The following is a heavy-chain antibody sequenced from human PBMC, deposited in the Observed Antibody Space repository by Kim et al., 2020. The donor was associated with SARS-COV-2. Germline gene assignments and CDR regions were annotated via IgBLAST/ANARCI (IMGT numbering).Heavy chain of an antibody. J-gene: IGHJ4*02. Sequence: GGSLRLSCAASGFTFSSYAMHWVRQAPGKGLEWVAVISYDGSNKYYADSVKGRFTISRDNSKNTLYLQMNSLRAEDTALYYCARDGTPYCSSTSCYFWGGDYFDYWGQGTLVTVSS. CDR2: ISYDGSNK. CDR3: ARDGTPYCSSTSCYFWGGDYFDY. V-gene: IGHV3-30-3*01. CDR1: GFTFSSYA. D-gene: IGHD2-2*01.